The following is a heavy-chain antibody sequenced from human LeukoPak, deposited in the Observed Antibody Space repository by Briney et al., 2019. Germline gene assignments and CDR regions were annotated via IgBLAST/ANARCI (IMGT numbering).Heavy chain of an antibody. CDR3: AKALGTLAGASDY. J-gene: IGHJ4*02. Sequence: QPGGSLRLSCAASGFTFSNYAMSWVRQAPGKGLEWVSAISGSGGMTYYADSVKGRFTISRDNSKNMLFLQVNSLRVDDTAVYYCAKALGTLAGASDYWGQGTLVTVSS. CDR2: ISGSGGMT. D-gene: IGHD6-19*01. V-gene: IGHV3-23*01. CDR1: GFTFSNYA.